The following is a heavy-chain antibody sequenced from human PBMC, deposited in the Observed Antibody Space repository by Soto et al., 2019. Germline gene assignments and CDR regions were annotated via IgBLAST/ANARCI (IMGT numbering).Heavy chain of an antibody. CDR2: ISAYNGNT. J-gene: IGHJ6*02. Sequence: ASVKVSCKASGYTFTSYGISWVRQAPGQGLEWMGWISAYNGNTNYAQKLQGRVTMTTDTSTSTAYMELRSLRSDDTAVYYCAREGLVVPQLGPNYYYGMDVWGQGTTVTVSS. D-gene: IGHD2-2*01. V-gene: IGHV1-18*04. CDR3: AREGLVVPQLGPNYYYGMDV. CDR1: GYTFTSYG.